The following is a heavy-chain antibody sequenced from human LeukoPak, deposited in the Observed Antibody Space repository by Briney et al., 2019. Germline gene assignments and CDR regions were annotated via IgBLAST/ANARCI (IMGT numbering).Heavy chain of an antibody. J-gene: IGHJ1*01. Sequence: SETLSLTCTVSGGSISSSSYYWGWIRQPPGKGLEWIGSIYYSGSTYYNPSLNSRVTISVDTSKNQFSLKLSSVTAADTAVYYCARGPWAGRHGYYYSGSQASSRAEYFQHWGQGTLVTVSS. D-gene: IGHD3-22*01. CDR3: ARGPWAGRHGYYYSGSQASSRAEYFQH. CDR2: IYYSGST. V-gene: IGHV4-39*07. CDR1: GGSISSSSYY.